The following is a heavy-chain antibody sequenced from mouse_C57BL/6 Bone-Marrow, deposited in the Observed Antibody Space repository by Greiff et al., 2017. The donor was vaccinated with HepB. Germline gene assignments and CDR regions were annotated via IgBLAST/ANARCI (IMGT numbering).Heavy chain of an antibody. D-gene: IGHD1-1*01. J-gene: IGHJ1*03. CDR2: ISNGGGST. V-gene: IGHV5-12*01. Sequence: DVMLVESGGGLVQPGGSLKLSCAASGFTFSDYYMYWVRQTPEKRLEWVAYISNGGGSTYYPDTVKGRFTISRDNAKNTLYLQMSRLKSEDTAMYYCARHGYYYGSSHWYFDVWGTGTTVTVSS. CDR1: GFTFSDYY. CDR3: ARHGYYYGSSHWYFDV.